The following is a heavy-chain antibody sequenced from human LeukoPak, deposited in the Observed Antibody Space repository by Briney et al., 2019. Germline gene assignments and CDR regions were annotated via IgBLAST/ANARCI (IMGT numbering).Heavy chain of an antibody. CDR2: IYYSGST. D-gene: IGHD5-24*01. J-gene: IGHJ4*02. Sequence: SETLSLTCTVSGGSISSYYWSWIRQPPGKGLEWIGYIYYSGSTNYNPSLKSRVTISVDKSKNQFSLKLSSVTAADTAVYYCARRIRDGYNWYFDYWGQGTLVTVSS. CDR1: GGSISSYY. CDR3: ARRIRDGYNWYFDY. V-gene: IGHV4-59*12.